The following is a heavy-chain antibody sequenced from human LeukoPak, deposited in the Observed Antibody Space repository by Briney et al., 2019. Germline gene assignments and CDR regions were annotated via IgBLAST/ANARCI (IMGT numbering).Heavy chain of an antibody. CDR2: ISGSGGST. D-gene: IGHD1-26*01. J-gene: IGHJ4*02. V-gene: IGHV3-23*01. CDR1: GFTFSSYA. Sequence: PGGSLRLSCAASGFTFSSYAMSWVRQAPGKGLGWVSAISGSGGSTYYADSVKGRFTISRDNSKNTLYLQMNSLSAEDTAVYYCAKGSRGSGSYYFDYWGQGTLVTVSS. CDR3: AKGSRGSGSYYFDY.